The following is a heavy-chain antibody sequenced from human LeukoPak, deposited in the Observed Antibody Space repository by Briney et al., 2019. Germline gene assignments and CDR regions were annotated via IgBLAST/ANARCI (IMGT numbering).Heavy chain of an antibody. CDR1: VYTFTGYY. CDR3: ARSLIRIAAASTGGY. V-gene: IGHV1-2*02. CDR2: INPNSGGT. D-gene: IGHD6-13*01. Sequence: ASVKVSCKASVYTFTGYYMHWVRQAPGQGLEWMGWINPNSGGTNYAQKFQGRVTMTRDTSISTAYMELSRLRSDDTAVYYCARSLIRIAAASTGGYWGQGTLVTVSS. J-gene: IGHJ4*02.